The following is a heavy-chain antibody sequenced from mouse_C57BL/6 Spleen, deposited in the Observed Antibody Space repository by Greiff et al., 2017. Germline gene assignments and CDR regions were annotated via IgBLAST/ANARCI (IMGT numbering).Heavy chain of an antibody. CDR2: ISSGSSTI. Sequence: EVMLVESGGGLVKPGGSPKLSCAASGFTFSDYGMHWVRQTPEKGLEWVAYISSGSSTIYYADTVKGRFTISRDNAKNTLFLQMASLRSEDTAMYYCARDSSWFACWGQGTLVTVSA. J-gene: IGHJ3*01. V-gene: IGHV5-17*01. CDR3: ARDSSWFAC. CDR1: GFTFSDYG.